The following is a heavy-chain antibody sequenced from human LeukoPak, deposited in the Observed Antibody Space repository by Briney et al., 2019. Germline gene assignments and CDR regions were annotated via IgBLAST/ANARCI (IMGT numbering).Heavy chain of an antibody. CDR2: IGIDSGNT. Sequence: PGGSLRLSCTASGFPFIEYSMNWVRQAPGKGLVWISYIGIDSGNTKYADSVRGRFTISTDKAKNSLYLQMNSLRAEDTALYYCAKGEGRRIVATIVDYWGQGTLVTVSS. D-gene: IGHD5-12*01. J-gene: IGHJ4*02. V-gene: IGHV3-48*01. CDR1: GFPFIEYS. CDR3: AKGEGRRIVATIVDY.